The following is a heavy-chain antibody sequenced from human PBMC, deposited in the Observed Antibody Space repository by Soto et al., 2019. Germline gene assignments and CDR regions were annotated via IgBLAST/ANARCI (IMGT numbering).Heavy chain of an antibody. V-gene: IGHV3-23*01. CDR1: GFSFSTCA. CDR2: INDSGDFI. CDR3: ATGRYCSSAACLAAD. Sequence: EVQLLESGGGLVQPGGSLRLSCAASGFSFSTCAMLWVRQAPGKGLEWVSGINDSGDFIVYSDSVKGRFTISRDNSKNTVFLQMNSLRAEDTALYYCATGRYCSSAACLAADWGQGALITVSS. D-gene: IGHD2-2*01. J-gene: IGHJ4*02.